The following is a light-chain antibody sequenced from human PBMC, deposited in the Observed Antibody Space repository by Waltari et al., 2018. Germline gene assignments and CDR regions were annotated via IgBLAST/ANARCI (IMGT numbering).Light chain of an antibody. CDR2: DAS. J-gene: IGKJ1*01. V-gene: IGKV3-20*01. CDR1: QSISKY. Sequence: EIVLTQSPGTLSLSPGERATVSCRASQSISKYLAWYRLKPGQAPRLLIYDASKRSTGIPDRFSASGSVTDFSLTISRLEPEDFAVYYCQHYVRLPVTFGQGTKVEIK. CDR3: QHYVRLPVT.